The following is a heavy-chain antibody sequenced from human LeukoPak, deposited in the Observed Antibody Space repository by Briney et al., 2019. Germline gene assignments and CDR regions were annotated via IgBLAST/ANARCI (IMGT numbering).Heavy chain of an antibody. CDR3: AKDDFWSGSYAFDI. J-gene: IGHJ3*02. CDR2: IRYDGSNK. Sequence: GGSLRLSCAASGFTFSSYWMSWVRQAPGKGLEWVAFIRYDGSNKYYADSVKGRFTISRDNSKNTLYLQMNSLRAEDTAVYYCAKDDFWSGSYAFDIWGQGTMVTVSS. V-gene: IGHV3-30*02. D-gene: IGHD3-3*01. CDR1: GFTFSSYW.